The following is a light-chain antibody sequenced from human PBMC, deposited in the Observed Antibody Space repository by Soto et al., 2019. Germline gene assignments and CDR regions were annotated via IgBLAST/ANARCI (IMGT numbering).Light chain of an antibody. CDR3: QHYSTVWA. CDR1: QTISTG. V-gene: IGKV1-5*01. Sequence: DIQMTQSPSTLSSSVGDRVTITCRASQTISTGLAWYQQKPGKAPNLLIYDASTLERGVPSRFSGSGSGTEFTLTISSLQPDDFATYYCQHYSTVWAFGQGTKVDIK. CDR2: DAS. J-gene: IGKJ1*01.